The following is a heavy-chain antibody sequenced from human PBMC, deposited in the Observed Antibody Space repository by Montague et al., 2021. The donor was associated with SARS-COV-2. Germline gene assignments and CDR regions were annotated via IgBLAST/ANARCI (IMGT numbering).Heavy chain of an antibody. Sequence: SETLSLTCTVSGDSISGFYWNWIRQPPGKGLEWIGKIYYSGITNXXPSLKSRVTISVDTSKNQFSLKLISVTAADTALYYCARGVVAAPDTSDYWGQGTLVTVSS. D-gene: IGHD2-15*01. CDR2: IYYSGIT. V-gene: IGHV4-59*13. J-gene: IGHJ4*02. CDR1: GDSISGFY. CDR3: ARGVVAAPDTSDY.